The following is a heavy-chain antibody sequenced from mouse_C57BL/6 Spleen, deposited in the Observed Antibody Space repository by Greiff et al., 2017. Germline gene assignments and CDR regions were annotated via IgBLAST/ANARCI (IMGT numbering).Heavy chain of an antibody. D-gene: IGHD4-1*01. CDR3: ARGAGTSYFDV. Sequence: EVMLVESGGGLVQPGGSLKLSCAASGFTFSDYYMYWVRQTPEKRLEWVAYISNGGGSTYYPDTVKGRFTISRDNAKNTQYLQMSRLKSEDTAMYYCARGAGTSYFDVWGTGTTVTVSS. J-gene: IGHJ1*03. CDR1: GFTFSDYY. CDR2: ISNGGGST. V-gene: IGHV5-12*01.